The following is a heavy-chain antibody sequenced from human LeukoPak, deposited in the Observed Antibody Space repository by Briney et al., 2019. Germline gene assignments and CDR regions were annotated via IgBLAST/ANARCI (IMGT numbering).Heavy chain of an antibody. Sequence: GASVKVSCKASGYIFSDYYLHWVRQAPGQGLEWKGWINPNSGGTKYAQKFQGRVTMTRDTSISTAYMELSRLRSDDTAVYYCAREVVDGSGKSITSDCFDTWGQGSLVTVSS. V-gene: IGHV1-2*02. D-gene: IGHD3-10*01. CDR2: INPNSGGT. CDR1: GYIFSDYY. CDR3: AREVVDGSGKSITSDCFDT. J-gene: IGHJ5*02.